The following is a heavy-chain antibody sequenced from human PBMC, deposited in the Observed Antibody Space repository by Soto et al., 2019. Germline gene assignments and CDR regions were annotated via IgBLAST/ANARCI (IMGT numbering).Heavy chain of an antibody. Sequence: QITLKESGPTLVKPTQTLTLTCTFSGFSLSTSGVGVGWIRQPPGKALEWLALIYWDDDKRDSPSLKSRLTITKDASKNQVVLTMTNMDPVVTATYYCAHTVAGNYRADYWGQGTLVNVSS. J-gene: IGHJ4*02. CDR2: IYWDDDK. D-gene: IGHD6-19*01. CDR1: GFSLSTSGVG. V-gene: IGHV2-5*02. CDR3: AHTVAGNYRADY.